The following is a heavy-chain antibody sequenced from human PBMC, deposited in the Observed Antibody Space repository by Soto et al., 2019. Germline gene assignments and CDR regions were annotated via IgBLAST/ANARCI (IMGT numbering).Heavy chain of an antibody. V-gene: IGHV4-61*01. Sequence: PSETLSLTCTVSGGSVTSVSYCWSWIRQPPGKGLEWIGYVYYSGITNYNPSLKGRVTISVDTSKNQFSLKLTSVTAADTAVYYCATVRGGDYYYSGMDVWGQGTTVTVSS. CDR2: VYYSGIT. CDR1: GGSVTSVSYC. D-gene: IGHD3-10*01. J-gene: IGHJ6*02. CDR3: ATVRGGDYYYSGMDV.